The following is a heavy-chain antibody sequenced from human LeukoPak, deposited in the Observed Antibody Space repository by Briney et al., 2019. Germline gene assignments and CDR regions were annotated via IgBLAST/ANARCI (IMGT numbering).Heavy chain of an antibody. CDR1: GYTFTSYY. V-gene: IGHV1-46*03. CDR3: ARGVDIVVVPAALGDY. Sequence: ASVKVSFKASGYTFTSYYMHWVRQAPGQGLEWMGIINPSGGSTSYAQKFQGRVTMTRDTSTSTVYMELSSLRSEDTAVYYCARGVDIVVVPAALGDYWGQGTLVTVSS. J-gene: IGHJ4*02. D-gene: IGHD2-2*03. CDR2: INPSGGST.